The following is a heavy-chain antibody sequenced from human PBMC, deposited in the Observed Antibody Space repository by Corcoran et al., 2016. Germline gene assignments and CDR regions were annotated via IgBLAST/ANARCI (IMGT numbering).Heavy chain of an antibody. Sequence: QVQLQESGPGLVKPSETLSLTCTVSGGSISSYYWSWIRQPPGKGLEWIGYIYYSGGTNYNPSLKSRVTISVDTSKNQFSLKLSSVTAADTAVYYCARDGIGGDWFDPWGQGTLVTVSS. J-gene: IGHJ5*02. V-gene: IGHV4-59*01. CDR3: ARDGIGGDWFDP. CDR2: IYYSGGT. D-gene: IGHD2-15*01. CDR1: GGSISSYY.